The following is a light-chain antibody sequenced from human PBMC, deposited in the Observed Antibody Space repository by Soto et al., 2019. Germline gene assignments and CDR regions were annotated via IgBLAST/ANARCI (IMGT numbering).Light chain of an antibody. CDR2: AAS. J-gene: IGKJ1*01. CDR3: LQDYGDSWT. Sequence: QMTQSPSSLSASEGEKIIITCRASRDVGSDVSWYQQKPGQAPKLLIYAASNLYTGVPSRFSGSRSGTEFTLTISSLQPEDFASYYCLQDYGDSWTFGQGTKVE. V-gene: IGKV1-6*01. CDR1: RDVGSD.